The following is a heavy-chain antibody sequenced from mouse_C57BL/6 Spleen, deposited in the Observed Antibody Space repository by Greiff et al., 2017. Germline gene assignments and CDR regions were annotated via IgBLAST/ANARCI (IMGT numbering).Heavy chain of an antibody. CDR3: ASNYFDY. J-gene: IGHJ2*01. CDR2: IDPSDSYT. Sequence: QVQLQQPGAELVRPGTSVKLSCKASGYTFTSYWMHWVKQRPGQGLEWIGGIDPSDSYTNYNQKFKGKATLTVDTSSSTADMQLSSLTSEDSAVYYSASNYFDYWGQGTTLTVSS. CDR1: GYTFTSYW. V-gene: IGHV1-59*01.